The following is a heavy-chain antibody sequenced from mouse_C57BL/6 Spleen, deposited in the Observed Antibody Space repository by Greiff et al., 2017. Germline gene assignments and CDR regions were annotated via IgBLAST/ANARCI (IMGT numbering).Heavy chain of an antibody. CDR3: ARSGSFITTVFDY. CDR2: INPNNGGT. CDR1: GYTFTDYN. J-gene: IGHJ2*01. Sequence: VQLQQFGPELVKPGAPVKMSCKASGYTFTDYNMHWVKQSHGKSLEWIGYINPNNGGTSYNQKFKGKATLTVNKSSSTAYMELRSLTSEDSAVYYSARSGSFITTVFDYWGRGATLTVSS. V-gene: IGHV1-22*01. D-gene: IGHD1-1*01.